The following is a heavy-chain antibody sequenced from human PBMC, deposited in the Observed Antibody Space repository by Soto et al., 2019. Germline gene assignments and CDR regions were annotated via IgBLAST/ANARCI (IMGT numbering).Heavy chain of an antibody. CDR3: AKDPSPQPTTVVTPGWFDP. Sequence: KPSETLSLTCTVSGGSIRSGGYYWSWIRQRPGEGLEWIGYIYYTGKPHYNPSLESRVSISVDMSKNQFSLKLTSVTAADTAVYYCAKDPSPQPTTVVTPGWFDPWGQGTLVTVSS. J-gene: IGHJ5*02. CDR2: IYYTGKP. V-gene: IGHV4-31*03. CDR1: GGSIRSGGYY. D-gene: IGHD4-17*01.